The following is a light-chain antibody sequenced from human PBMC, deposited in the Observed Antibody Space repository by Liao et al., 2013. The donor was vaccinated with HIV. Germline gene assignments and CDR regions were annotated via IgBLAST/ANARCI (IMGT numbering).Light chain of an antibody. J-gene: IGLJ3*02. CDR3: QAWDSSTFWV. CDR2: QDT. V-gene: IGLV3-1*01. Sequence: SYELTQPPSVSVSPGQTASITCSGDKLGDKYASWYQQKPGQSPVVLIYQDTKRPSGIPERFSGSKFGNTAILTISGTQAMDEADYYCQAWDSSTFWVFGGGTKLTVL. CDR1: KLGDKY.